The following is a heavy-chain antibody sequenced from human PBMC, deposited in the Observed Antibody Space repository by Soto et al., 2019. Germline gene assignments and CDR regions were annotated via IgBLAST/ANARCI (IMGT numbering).Heavy chain of an antibody. CDR2: IYSKTDGGTT. V-gene: IGHV3-15*07. J-gene: IGHJ4*02. CDR1: GFTFSNAW. D-gene: IGHD6-13*01. Sequence: EVQLVESGGGLVMPGGSLRLSCAASGFTFSNAWMNWVRQAPGKGLEWVGRIYSKTDGGTTDYAAPVKGRFTISRDDSENTVYLQMNSLRTEDTAVYYCTTSLRGSWCYFDYWGQGTLVTVSS. CDR3: TTSLRGSWCYFDY.